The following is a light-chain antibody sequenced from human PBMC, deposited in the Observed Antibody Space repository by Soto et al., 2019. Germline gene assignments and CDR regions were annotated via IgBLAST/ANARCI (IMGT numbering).Light chain of an antibody. CDR3: SSYASSSSLDV. Sequence: QSVLTQPASVSGSPGQSITISRTGTSSDVGDYNYVSWFQQHPGKAPKLMIYDVSSRPSGISNRFSGSKSGNTASLTISGLQAEDEADYYCSSYASSSSLDVFGSGTKVTVL. J-gene: IGLJ1*01. CDR2: DVS. CDR1: SSDVGDYNY. V-gene: IGLV2-14*03.